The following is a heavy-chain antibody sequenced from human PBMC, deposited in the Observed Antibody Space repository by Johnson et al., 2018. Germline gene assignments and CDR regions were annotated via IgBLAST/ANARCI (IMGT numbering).Heavy chain of an antibody. CDR3: ARVLRHGDYDYYHGMDV. CDR2: IYYSGST. Sequence: QVQLQESGPGLVKPSETLSLTCTVSGGSISTYSWSWIRQPPGKRLEWIGYIYYSGSTNYNPSLKSRVTISVDTSKNQFSLKLTSVTAADPAVYYCARVLRHGDYDYYHGMDVWGQGTTVTVSS. D-gene: IGHD4-17*01. J-gene: IGHJ6*02. CDR1: GGSISTYS. V-gene: IGHV4-59*01.